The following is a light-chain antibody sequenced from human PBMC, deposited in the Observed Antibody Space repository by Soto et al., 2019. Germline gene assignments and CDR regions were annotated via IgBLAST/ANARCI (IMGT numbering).Light chain of an antibody. CDR1: QSVSSN. V-gene: IGKV3-15*01. Sequence: EIVMTQSPATLSVSPGERATLSCRASQSVSSNLAWYQQKPGQAPRLLIYGASTRATGIPARFSGSGSGTEFTLTISSLQSEDFAVYYCRQYNNWPQTFGQGTK. CDR2: GAS. J-gene: IGKJ1*01. CDR3: RQYNNWPQT.